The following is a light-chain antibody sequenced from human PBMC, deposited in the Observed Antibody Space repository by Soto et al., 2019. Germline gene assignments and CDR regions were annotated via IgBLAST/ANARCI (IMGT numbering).Light chain of an antibody. CDR1: SSDIGAYNY. V-gene: IGLV2-14*03. Sequence: QSALTQPASVSGSPGQSITFSCTGTSSDIGAYNYVSWYQHHPGKAPQLLIYDVTDRPSGVSDRFSGSKSGTTASLTISGLQAEDEAEYFCSSYTTVNTVVVFGGGTKLTVL. CDR3: SSYTTVNTVVV. CDR2: DVT. J-gene: IGLJ3*02.